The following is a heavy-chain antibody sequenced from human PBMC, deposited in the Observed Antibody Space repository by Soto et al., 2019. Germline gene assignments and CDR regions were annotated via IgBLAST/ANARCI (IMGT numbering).Heavy chain of an antibody. CDR1: GYTFTGYY. V-gene: IGHV1-2*04. D-gene: IGHD3-9*01. J-gene: IGHJ5*02. CDR2: INPNSGGT. CDR3: ARGPFTYYDILTGPNWFDP. Sequence: ASVKVSCKASGYTFTGYYMHWVRQAPGQGLEWMGWINPNSGGTNYAQKFQGWVTMTRDTSISTAYMELSRLRSDDTAVYYCARGPFTYYDILTGPNWFDPWGQGTLVTVSS.